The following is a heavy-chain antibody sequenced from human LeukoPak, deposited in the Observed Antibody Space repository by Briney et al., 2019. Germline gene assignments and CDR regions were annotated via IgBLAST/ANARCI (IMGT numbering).Heavy chain of an antibody. CDR1: GFTFNTYT. CDR3: ARAEGYSSGWYDFDY. D-gene: IGHD6-19*01. CDR2: ISGSSGII. Sequence: GGSLRLSCAASGFTFNTYTMNWVRQAPGKGLEWVSYISGSSGIIDYADSVKGRFTISRDNSKNTLYLQMNSLRAEDTAVYYCARAEGYSSGWYDFDYWGQGTLVTVSS. V-gene: IGHV3-48*01. J-gene: IGHJ4*02.